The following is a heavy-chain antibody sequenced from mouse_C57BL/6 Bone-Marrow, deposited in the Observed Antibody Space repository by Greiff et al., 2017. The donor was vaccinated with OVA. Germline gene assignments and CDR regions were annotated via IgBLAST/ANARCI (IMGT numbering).Heavy chain of an antibody. D-gene: IGHD3-2*02. CDR3: ARGGTAQAIYYFDY. J-gene: IGHJ2*01. V-gene: IGHV1-80*01. CDR1: GYAFSSYW. Sequence: VQRVESGAELVKPGASVKISCKASGYAFSSYWMNWVKQRPGKGLEWIGQIYPGDGDTNYNGKFKGKATLTADKSSSTAYMQLSSLTSEDSAVYFCARGGTAQAIYYFDYWGQGTTLTVSS. CDR2: IYPGDGDT.